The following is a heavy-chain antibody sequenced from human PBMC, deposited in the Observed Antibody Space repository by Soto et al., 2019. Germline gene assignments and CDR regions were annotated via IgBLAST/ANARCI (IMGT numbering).Heavy chain of an antibody. V-gene: IGHV1-18*04. J-gene: IGHJ6*02. CDR3: ARAASSWSTLRYYGLDV. CDR1: GYTLTDYG. CDR2: ISAYNGDT. Sequence: QVHLVQSGAQVKKPGASVRVSCEASGYTLTDYGISWVRQATGQGLEWMGWISAYNGDTNSTQKFQGRVTMTTDASTNTAYMELKSLRSNDTAVYYCARAASSWSTLRYYGLDVWGQGTTVTVSS. D-gene: IGHD6-13*01.